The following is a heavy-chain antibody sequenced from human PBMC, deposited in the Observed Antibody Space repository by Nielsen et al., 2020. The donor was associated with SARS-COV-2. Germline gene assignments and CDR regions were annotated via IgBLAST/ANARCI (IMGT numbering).Heavy chain of an antibody. V-gene: IGHV3-30*03. D-gene: IGHD3-9*01. CDR2: ISYDGSNK. CDR3: ASHVLRYFDWLPSDSSGDAFDI. J-gene: IGHJ3*02. Sequence: VRQAPGKGPEWVAVISYDGSNKYYADSVKGRFTISRDNSKNTLYLQMNSLRAEDTAVYYCASHVLRYFDWLPSDSSGDAFDIWGQGTMVTVSS.